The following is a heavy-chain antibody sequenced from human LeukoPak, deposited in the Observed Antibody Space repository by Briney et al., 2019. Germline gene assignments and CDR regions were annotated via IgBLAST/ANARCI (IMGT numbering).Heavy chain of an antibody. CDR3: AKYSSSWYYYFDY. D-gene: IGHD6-13*01. J-gene: IGHJ4*02. Sequence: GGSLRLSCAASGFTFSSYAMSWVRQAPGEGLEWVSAISGSGGSTYYADSVKGRFTISRDNSKNTLYLQMNSLRAEDTAVYYCAKYSSSWYYYFDYWGQGTLVTVSS. V-gene: IGHV3-23*01. CDR1: GFTFSSYA. CDR2: ISGSGGST.